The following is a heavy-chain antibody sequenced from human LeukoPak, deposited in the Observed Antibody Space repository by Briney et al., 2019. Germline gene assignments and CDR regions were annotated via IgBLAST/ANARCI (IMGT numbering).Heavy chain of an antibody. J-gene: IGHJ4*02. CDR1: GXAFSSYW. V-gene: IGHV3-7*04. D-gene: IGHD6-13*01. Sequence: PGGSLRLSCAASGXAFSSYWMSWFRQAPGKGLEWVANIKQDGSDKYYVDSVMGRFTISRNNAKNSLYLQMNSLRAEDTAVYYCARGTIAAAGYYYFDYWGQGTQVTVSS. CDR2: IKQDGSDK. CDR3: ARGTIAAAGYYYFDY.